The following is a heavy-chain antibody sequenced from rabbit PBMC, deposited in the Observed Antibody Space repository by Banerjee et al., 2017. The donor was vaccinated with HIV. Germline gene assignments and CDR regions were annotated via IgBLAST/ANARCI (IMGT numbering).Heavy chain of an antibody. Sequence: QEQLVESGGGLVQPGGSLKLSCKASGFDFSSYGVSWVRQAPGKGLEWIGCINTGSGSAYYASWVISRFTISKTSSTTVTLQMTSLTAADTATYFCARGAGYGVYDGVDFWGPGTLVTVS. CDR2: INTGSGSA. D-gene: IGHD2-1*01. CDR3: ARGAGYGVYDGVDF. V-gene: IGHV1S45*01. CDR1: GFDFSSYG. J-gene: IGHJ6*01.